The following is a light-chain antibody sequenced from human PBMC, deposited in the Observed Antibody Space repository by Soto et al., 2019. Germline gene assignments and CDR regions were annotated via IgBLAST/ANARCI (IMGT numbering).Light chain of an antibody. CDR3: AAWDDSLNGCV. V-gene: IGLV1-36*01. CDR2: YDD. J-gene: IGLJ3*02. Sequence: QSVLTQPPSVSEAPRQRVTISCSGSSSNIGNNAVNWYQQLPGKAPKLLIYYDDLLPSGVSDRFSGSKSGTSASLAISGLQSEDAADYYCAAWDDSLNGCVFGGGTKLTVL. CDR1: SSNIGNNA.